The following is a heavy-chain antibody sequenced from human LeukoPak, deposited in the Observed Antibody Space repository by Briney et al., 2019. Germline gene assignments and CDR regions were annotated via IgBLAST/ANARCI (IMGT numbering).Heavy chain of an antibody. CDR2: IYYSGST. J-gene: IGHJ4*02. D-gene: IGHD2/OR15-2a*01. Sequence: SETLSLTCTVSGGSISSYYWTWIRQPPGRGLEWIGYIYYSGSTSYNPSLKSRVTISVDTSKNQFSLKLSSVAAADTAVYYCARVLYSNTYYGGFDHWGQGTLVTVSS. CDR1: GGSISSYY. V-gene: IGHV4-59*01. CDR3: ARVLYSNTYYGGFDH.